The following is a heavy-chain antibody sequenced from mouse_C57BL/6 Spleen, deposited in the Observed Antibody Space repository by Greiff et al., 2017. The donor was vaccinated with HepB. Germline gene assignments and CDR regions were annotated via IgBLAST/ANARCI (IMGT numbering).Heavy chain of an antibody. Sequence: VQLQQPGAELVKPGASVKLSCKASGYTFTSYWMHWVKQRPGQGLEWIGMIHPNSGSTNYNEKFKSKATLTVDKSSSTAYMQLSSLTSEDSAVYYCADDYDRYRYFDVWGTGTTVTVSS. V-gene: IGHV1-64*01. CDR3: ADDYDRYRYFDV. J-gene: IGHJ1*03. CDR1: GYTFTSYW. CDR2: IHPNSGST. D-gene: IGHD2-4*01.